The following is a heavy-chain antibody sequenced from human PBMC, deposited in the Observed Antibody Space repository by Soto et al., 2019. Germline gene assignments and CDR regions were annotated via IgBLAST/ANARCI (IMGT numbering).Heavy chain of an antibody. CDR2: IYYSGST. CDR3: ARVFFGPTVEAPLFDY. V-gene: IGHV4-30-4*01. D-gene: IGHD4-17*01. J-gene: IGHJ4*02. Sequence: SETLSLTCTVSGGSISSGDYYWSWIRQPPGKGLEWIGYIYYSGSTYYNPSLKSRVTISVDTSKNQFSLKLSSVTAADTAVYYCARVFFGPTVEAPLFDYWGQGTLVTVSS. CDR1: GGSISSGDYY.